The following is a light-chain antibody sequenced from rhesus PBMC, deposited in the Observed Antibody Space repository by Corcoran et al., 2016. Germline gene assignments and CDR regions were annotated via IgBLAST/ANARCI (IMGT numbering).Light chain of an antibody. J-gene: IGKJ2*01. V-gene: IGKV1-94*01. CDR3: LQDYTTPYS. CDR2: AAS. CDR1: QGINKE. Sequence: DIQMTQSPSSMSASVGDRVTVTCRASQGINKELSWYQQKPGKAPTLLIYAASSLQPGVSARFSGGGSGTEFTLTISSLQPEDVATYYCLQDYTTPYSFGQGTKVEIK.